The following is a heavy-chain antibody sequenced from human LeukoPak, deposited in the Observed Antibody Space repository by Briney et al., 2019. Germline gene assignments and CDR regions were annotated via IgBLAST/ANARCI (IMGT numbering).Heavy chain of an antibody. CDR2: ISYDGSNK. CDR3: AKDSEVGYYGDYGVLFDY. D-gene: IGHD4-17*01. Sequence: PGGSLRLSCAASGFTFSSYGMHWVRQAPGKGLEWVAVISYDGSNKYYADSVKGRFTISRDNSKNTLYLQMNSLRAEDTAVYYCAKDSEVGYYGDYGVLFDYWGQGTLVTVSS. V-gene: IGHV3-30*18. J-gene: IGHJ4*02. CDR1: GFTFSSYG.